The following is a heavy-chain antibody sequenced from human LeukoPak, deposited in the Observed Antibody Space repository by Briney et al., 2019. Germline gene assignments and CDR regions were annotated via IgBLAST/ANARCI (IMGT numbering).Heavy chain of an antibody. Sequence: QPGGSLRLSCAASGFTFSTAWMFWVRQAPGKGLEWVAGLTGDSSDIEYADSVNGRFTISRDNSRNTLYLQMSSLGAEDTAVYFCAKKVRGRYPFGDWGQGTLVTVSS. CDR3: AKKVRGRYPFGD. CDR1: GFTFSTAW. J-gene: IGHJ4*02. D-gene: IGHD1-26*01. CDR2: LTGDSSDI. V-gene: IGHV3-23*03.